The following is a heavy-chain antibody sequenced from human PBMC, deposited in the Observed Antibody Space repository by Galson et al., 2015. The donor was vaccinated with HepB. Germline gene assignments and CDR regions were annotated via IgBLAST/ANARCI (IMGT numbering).Heavy chain of an antibody. Sequence: SLRLSCAASGFTFSSYSMNWVRQAPGKGLEWVSYISSSSSTIYYADSVKGRFTISRDNAKNSLYLQMNSLRAEDTAVYYCARTNWFDPWGQGTLVTVSS. J-gene: IGHJ5*02. CDR2: ISSSSSTI. CDR3: ARTNWFDP. CDR1: GFTFSSYS. V-gene: IGHV3-48*01.